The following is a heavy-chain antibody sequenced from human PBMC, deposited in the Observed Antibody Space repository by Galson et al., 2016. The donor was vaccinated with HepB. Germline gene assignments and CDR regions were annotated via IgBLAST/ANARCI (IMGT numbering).Heavy chain of an antibody. D-gene: IGHD2-21*02. CDR2: IYWDNDR. CDR1: GFSLSSTKMG. CDR3: AHNPCAGDCLLQNRMPIAQYDFDY. J-gene: IGHJ4*02. Sequence: PALVKPTQTLTLTCTFSGFSLSSTKMGVGWIRQPPGKALEWLAVIYWDNDRRYSPSLRTRLTITKDTSKNQVVLTMTDMDPADTATYYCAHNPCAGDCLLQNRMPIAQYDFDYWGQGILVTVSS. V-gene: IGHV2-5*02.